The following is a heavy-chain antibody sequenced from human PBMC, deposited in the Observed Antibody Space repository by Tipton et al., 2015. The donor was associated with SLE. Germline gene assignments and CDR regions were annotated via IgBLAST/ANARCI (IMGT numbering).Heavy chain of an antibody. V-gene: IGHV4-4*07. Sequence: TLSLTCTVSGGSISFDYWSWIRQSAGRGLEWIGRIYSSGDRDYNPSLRSRVTMSIDASQNRVSLRLKSVSAADTAVYYCARQGAAVTMSGWFDPWGQGTLVTVSS. J-gene: IGHJ5*02. CDR2: IYSSGDR. D-gene: IGHD4-17*01. CDR3: ARQGAAVTMSGWFDP. CDR1: GGSISFDY.